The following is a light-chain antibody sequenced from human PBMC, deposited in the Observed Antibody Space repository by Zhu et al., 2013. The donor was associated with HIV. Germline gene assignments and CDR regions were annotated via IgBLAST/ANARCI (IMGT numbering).Light chain of an antibody. CDR3: QQRYSWPPIT. CDR2: DAS. J-gene: IGKJ5*01. Sequence: EVVLTQSPATLSLSPGDRATLSCRASRSVSTYLAWYQQKPGQAPRLLIYDASSRDTGIPARFSGSGSGTDFTLTISSLEPEDFAVYYCQQRYSWPPITFGQGTRLEIK. V-gene: IGKV3-11*01. CDR1: RSVSTY.